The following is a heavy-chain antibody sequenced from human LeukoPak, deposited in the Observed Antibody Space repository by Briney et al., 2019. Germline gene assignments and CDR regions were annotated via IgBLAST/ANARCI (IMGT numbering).Heavy chain of an antibody. CDR3: ARGPHDYGDYYVNWFDP. Sequence: GRSLRLSCAASGFTFSSYWMHWVRQAPGKGLVWVSRINSDRSSTSYADSVKGRFTISRDNAKNTLYLQMNSLRAEDTAVYYCARGPHDYGDYYVNWFDPWGQGTLVTVSS. CDR2: INSDRSST. CDR1: GFTFSSYW. V-gene: IGHV3-74*01. J-gene: IGHJ5*02. D-gene: IGHD4-17*01.